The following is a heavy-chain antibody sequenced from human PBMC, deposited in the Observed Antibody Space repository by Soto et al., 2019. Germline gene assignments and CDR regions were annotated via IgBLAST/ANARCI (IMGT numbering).Heavy chain of an antibody. CDR2: TIPVSGTT. J-gene: IGHJ4*02. V-gene: IGHV1-69*01. CDR1: GDSFNDYP. CDR3: ASSYGVSWYGDF. D-gene: IGHD6-13*01. Sequence: QVQLVQSGAEVRKPGSSVKVSCHSSGDSFNDYPVTWVRQAPGQGLEWMGGTIPVSGTTNYAQEFQGRVTITADVSTSTVYMEWSSLKYEDTAGYDWASSYGVSWYGDFWGQGTLVTVSS.